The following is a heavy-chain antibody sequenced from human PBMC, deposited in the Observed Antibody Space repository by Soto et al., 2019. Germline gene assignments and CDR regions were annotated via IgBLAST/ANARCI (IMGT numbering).Heavy chain of an antibody. CDR2: INPNSGAT. CDR3: ARVRHMDV. Sequence: QVQVVQSGAEVKKPGASVKVSCKASGSTFTGDYMHWVRKAPGQGLEWMGWINPNSGATNYAQKFQDRVTVTRDTSISTAYMELSRLRSDDTAVYYCARVRHMDVWGPGTTVTVSS. J-gene: IGHJ6*02. CDR1: GSTFTGDY. V-gene: IGHV1-2*02.